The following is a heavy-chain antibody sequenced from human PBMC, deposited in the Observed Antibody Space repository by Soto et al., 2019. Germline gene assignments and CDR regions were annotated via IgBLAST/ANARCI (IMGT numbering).Heavy chain of an antibody. Sequence: SVKVSCKASGGTFSSYAISCVRQAPGQGPEWMGGIIPIFGTANYAQKFQGRVTITADESTSTAYMELSSLRSEDTAVYYCARGEMATILDYWGQGTLVTVSS. D-gene: IGHD5-12*01. V-gene: IGHV1-69*13. J-gene: IGHJ4*02. CDR3: ARGEMATILDY. CDR1: GGTFSSYA. CDR2: IIPIFGTA.